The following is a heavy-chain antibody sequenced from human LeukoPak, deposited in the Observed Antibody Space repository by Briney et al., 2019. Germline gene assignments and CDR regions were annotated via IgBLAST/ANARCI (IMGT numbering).Heavy chain of an antibody. Sequence: GESLRLSCAASGFTFSGSAMHWVRQASGKGLEWVGRIRSKANSYATAYAASVKGRFTISRDDSKNTAYLQMNSLKTEDTAVYYCTSPGGEVATISWLRDYYMDVWGKGTTVTVSS. CDR1: GFTFSGSA. J-gene: IGHJ6*03. CDR3: TSPGGEVATISWLRDYYMDV. V-gene: IGHV3-73*01. CDR2: IRSKANSYAT. D-gene: IGHD5-24*01.